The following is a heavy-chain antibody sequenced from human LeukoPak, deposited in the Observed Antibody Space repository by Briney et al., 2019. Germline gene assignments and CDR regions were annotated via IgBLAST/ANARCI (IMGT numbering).Heavy chain of an antibody. CDR3: AKVNIPMTTVTIGNAFDI. CDR1: GFNFSSYS. CDR2: ISYDGSNK. V-gene: IGHV3-30*18. J-gene: IGHJ3*02. Sequence: GGSLRLSCAASGFNFSSYSMNWVRQAPGKGLEWVAVISYDGSNKYYADSVKGRFTISRDNSKNTLYLQMNSLRAEDTAVYYCAKVNIPMTTVTIGNAFDIWGQGTMVTVSS. D-gene: IGHD4-17*01.